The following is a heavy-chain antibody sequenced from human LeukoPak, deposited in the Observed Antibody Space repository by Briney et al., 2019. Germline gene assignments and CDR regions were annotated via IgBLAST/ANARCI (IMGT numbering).Heavy chain of an antibody. Sequence: GGSLRLSCAASGFTFGDYAMQWVRQVPGKGLEWVSLISGDGYITYYADSVKGRFTVSRDNSKNSLYLQMNGLRIEDTAFYYCAKDIENYDSTGHFDYWGQGTLVTVSS. CDR2: ISGDGYIT. J-gene: IGHJ4*02. V-gene: IGHV3-43*02. CDR1: GFTFGDYA. CDR3: AKDIENYDSTGHFDY. D-gene: IGHD3-22*01.